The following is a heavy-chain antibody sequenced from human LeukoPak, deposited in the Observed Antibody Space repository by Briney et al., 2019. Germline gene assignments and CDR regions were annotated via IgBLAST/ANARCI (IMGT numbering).Heavy chain of an antibody. CDR1: GYSFISYG. CDR2: ISAYNGNT. V-gene: IGHV1-18*01. J-gene: IGHJ4*02. D-gene: IGHD3-3*01. Sequence: ASVKVSCKASGYSFISYGISWVRQAPGQGLEWMGWISAYNGNTNYEQKLQGRVTMTTDTSTSTAYMELRSLRSDDTAVYYCATGEVDFGVVPSYWGQGTLVTVSS. CDR3: ATGEVDFGVVPSY.